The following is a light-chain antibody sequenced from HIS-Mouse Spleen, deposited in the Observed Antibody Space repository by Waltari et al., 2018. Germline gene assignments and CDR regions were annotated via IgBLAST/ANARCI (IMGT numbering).Light chain of an antibody. CDR3: CSYAGSSTWV. V-gene: IGLV2-23*01. CDR2: EGS. Sequence: QSALTQPASVSGSPGQSITISCTGTSSDVGSYNLVSWYQQHPGKAPKLMSYEGSKRPSGFSNRFSGSKSGNTASLTISGLQAGDEADYYCCSYAGSSTWVFGGGTKLTVL. J-gene: IGLJ3*02. CDR1: SSDVGSYNL.